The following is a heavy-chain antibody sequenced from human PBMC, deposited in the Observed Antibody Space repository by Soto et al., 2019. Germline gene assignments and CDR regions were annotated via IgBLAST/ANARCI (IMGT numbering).Heavy chain of an antibody. CDR3: ARTQSVVVPAAIDY. V-gene: IGHV1-18*01. J-gene: IGHJ4*02. Sequence: ASVKVSCKASGYTFTSYGISWVRQAPGQGLEWMGWISAYNGNTNYAQKLQGRVTMTIDTSTSTAYMELRSLRSDDTAVYYCARTQSVVVPAAIDYWGQGTLVTVSS. CDR2: ISAYNGNT. D-gene: IGHD2-2*01. CDR1: GYTFTSYG.